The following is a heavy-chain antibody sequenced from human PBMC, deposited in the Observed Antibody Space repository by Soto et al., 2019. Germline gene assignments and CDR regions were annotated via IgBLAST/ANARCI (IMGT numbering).Heavy chain of an antibody. V-gene: IGHV1-8*01. CDR2: MNPNSGNT. CDR1: GYTFTSYD. Sequence: GASVKVSCKASGYTFTSYDINWVRQANGQGLEWMGWMNPNSGNTGYAQKFQGRATMTRNTSISTAYMELSSLRSEDTAVYYCARGLPDYYYYYYMDVWGKGTTVTVSS. D-gene: IGHD2-2*01. J-gene: IGHJ6*03. CDR3: ARGLPDYYYYYYMDV.